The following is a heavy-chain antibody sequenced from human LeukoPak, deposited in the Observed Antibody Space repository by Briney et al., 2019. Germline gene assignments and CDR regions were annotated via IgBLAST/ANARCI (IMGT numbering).Heavy chain of an antibody. V-gene: IGHV3-23*01. CDR1: GFVFSSYV. CDR3: VRGYSFGPYGMDV. CDR2: ISDSGGST. D-gene: IGHD2-15*01. Sequence: GGSLRLSCAASGFVFSSYVMSWVRQAPGKGLEWVSGISDSGGSTYYADSVKGRSTISRDNSKNTLYLQMSSLRAEDTAVYFCVRGYSFGPYGMDVWGQGTTVTVS. J-gene: IGHJ6*02.